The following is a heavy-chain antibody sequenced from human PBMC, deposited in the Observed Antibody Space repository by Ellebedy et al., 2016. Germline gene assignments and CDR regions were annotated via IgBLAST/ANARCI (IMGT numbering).Heavy chain of an antibody. J-gene: IGHJ6*02. CDR3: VRKGVASTYYYYYGMDV. CDR1: GGSISSSSYY. D-gene: IGHD5-24*01. Sequence: SETLSLXXTVSGGSISSSSYYWGWIRQPPEKGLEWIGSIYYSGDTYYNPSLKSRVTMSMDTSKNQFSLKLSSVTAADTAVYYCVRKGVASTYYYYYGMDVWGQGTTVTVSS. CDR2: IYYSGDT. V-gene: IGHV4-39*07.